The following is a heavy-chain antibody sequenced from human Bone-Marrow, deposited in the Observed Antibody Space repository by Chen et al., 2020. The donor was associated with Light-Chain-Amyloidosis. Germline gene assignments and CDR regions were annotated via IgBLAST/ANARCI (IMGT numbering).Heavy chain of an antibody. D-gene: IGHD3-22*01. CDR2: IYTSGST. Sequence: QVQLQESGPGLVKPSETLSLTCTVSGGSISSYYWSWIRQPAGKGLEWIGRIYTSGSTNYNPSLKTRVTMSVDTSKHQFSLTLSSVTASDTAVYYCARGYDSSGYLAYYFDYWGQGTLVTVSS. CDR1: GGSISSYY. J-gene: IGHJ4*02. V-gene: IGHV4-4*07. CDR3: ARGYDSSGYLAYYFDY.